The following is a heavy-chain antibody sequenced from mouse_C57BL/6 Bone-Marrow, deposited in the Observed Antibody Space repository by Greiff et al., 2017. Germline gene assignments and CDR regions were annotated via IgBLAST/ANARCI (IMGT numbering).Heavy chain of an antibody. V-gene: IGHV5-6*01. J-gene: IGHJ1*03. D-gene: IGHD1-1*01. Sequence: EVQLVESGGDLVKPGGSLKLSCAASGFTFSSYGMSWVRQTPDKRLEWVATLSSGGSYTYYPDSVYGRFPISSDNAKNTLYLQMSSLKSEDTAMCYCARRGYYGSIFYWYFDVWGTGTTVTVSS. CDR2: LSSGGSYT. CDR1: GFTFSSYG. CDR3: ARRGYYGSIFYWYFDV.